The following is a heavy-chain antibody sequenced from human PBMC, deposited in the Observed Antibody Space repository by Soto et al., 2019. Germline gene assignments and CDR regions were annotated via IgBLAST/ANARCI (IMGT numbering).Heavy chain of an antibody. D-gene: IGHD3-10*01. J-gene: IGHJ6*04. Sequence: GGSLRLSCVASGFSFSDYERNWVRQAPGKGLEWIAHISFSGSTIYYADSVKGRFSISRDNSKNFLYLQMSGLRADDSAVYYCTRGAGFFYGVDVWGIGTTVTVSS. CDR2: ISFSGSTI. CDR3: TRGAGFFYGVDV. V-gene: IGHV3-48*03. CDR1: GFSFSDYE.